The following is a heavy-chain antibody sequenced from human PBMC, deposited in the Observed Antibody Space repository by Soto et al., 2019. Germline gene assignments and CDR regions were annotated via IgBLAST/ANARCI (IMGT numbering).Heavy chain of an antibody. CDR1: GFTFSNYA. D-gene: IGHD3-3*01. J-gene: IGHJ4*01. CDR2: IGGSGVST. Sequence: GGSLRLSCAASGFTFSNYAMTWVRQAPGKGLEWVSGIGGSGVSTFYADSVKGRFIIFRDNSRSLMYLAMNSLSAEDTAVYYCAKGGGSPRGYVFWGGYSDYWGHGTLVTVSS. CDR3: AKGGGSPRGYVFWGGYSDY. V-gene: IGHV3-23*01.